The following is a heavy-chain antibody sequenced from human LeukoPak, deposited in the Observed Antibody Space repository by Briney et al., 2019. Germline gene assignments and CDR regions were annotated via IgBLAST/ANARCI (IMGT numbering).Heavy chain of an antibody. CDR3: ARSWVAGYGTVLDY. Sequence: GESLKISCTGLALSVTTYWIGSARQMPGKGLEWMGIIYPGDSDTRYSPSFQGQVTISVDKTISTAYLPWSSLTAPDTSMYYCARSWVAGYGTVLDYWGQGTLVTVSS. CDR1: ALSVTTYW. J-gene: IGHJ4*02. D-gene: IGHD5-18*01. CDR2: IYPGDSDT. V-gene: IGHV5-51*01.